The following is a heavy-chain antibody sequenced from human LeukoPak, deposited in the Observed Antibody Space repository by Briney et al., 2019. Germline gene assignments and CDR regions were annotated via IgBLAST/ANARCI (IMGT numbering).Heavy chain of an antibody. Sequence: SVKVSCKASGGTFSSYAISWVRQAPGQGLEWMGGIIPIFGTANYAQKFQGRVTITADKSTSTAYMELSSLRSEDTAVYYCARLPGIAVAGRDYYFDYWGQGTLVTVSS. J-gene: IGHJ4*02. CDR2: IIPIFGTA. CDR3: ARLPGIAVAGRDYYFDY. CDR1: GGTFSSYA. V-gene: IGHV1-69*06. D-gene: IGHD6-19*01.